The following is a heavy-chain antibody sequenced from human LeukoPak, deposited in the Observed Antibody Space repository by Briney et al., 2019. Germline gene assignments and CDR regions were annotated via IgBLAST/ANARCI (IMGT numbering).Heavy chain of an antibody. Sequence: PSGGSLRLSCAASGFTFDDYGMSWVRQAPGKGLEWVSGINWNGGSTGYADSVKGRFTISRDNAKNSLYLQMNSLRAEDTALYYCARDLVGDTAMVLVSPGAFDIWGQGTMVTVSS. V-gene: IGHV3-20*04. D-gene: IGHD5-18*01. J-gene: IGHJ3*02. CDR1: GFTFDDYG. CDR2: INWNGGST. CDR3: ARDLVGDTAMVLVSPGAFDI.